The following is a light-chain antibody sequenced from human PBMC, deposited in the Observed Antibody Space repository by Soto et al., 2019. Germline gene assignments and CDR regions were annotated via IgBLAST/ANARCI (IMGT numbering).Light chain of an antibody. CDR2: EVS. V-gene: IGKV2D-30*01. CDR3: MQRSHWPYT. J-gene: IGKJ2*01. CDR1: QSLVYSDGNTY. Sequence: DVVLTQSPLSLPVTLGQPASISCRSIQSLVYSDGNTYLSWFQQRPGRSPRRLIYEVSNWDSGVPDRCRGNGSGADFKLKTSRVEAGDVAIYYCMQRSHWPYTFGQGTKLEIK.